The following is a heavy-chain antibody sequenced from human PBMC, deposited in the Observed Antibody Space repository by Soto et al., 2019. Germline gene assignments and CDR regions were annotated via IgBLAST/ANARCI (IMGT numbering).Heavy chain of an antibody. V-gene: IGHV1-46*01. CDR1: GYTFTKYY. J-gene: IGHJ4*02. Sequence: QVQLLQSGAEVKKPGASVKVSCKASGYTFTKYYMQWVRQAPGQGLEWMGIINCSNGATNYAQKFQDRVTMTRDTSTNTVYMELTSLRSDDTAVYYCARGGFYLVNPEAGAIGSYWGQGSLVTVSS. CDR3: ARGGFYLVNPEAGAIGSY. CDR2: INCSNGAT. D-gene: IGHD1-26*01.